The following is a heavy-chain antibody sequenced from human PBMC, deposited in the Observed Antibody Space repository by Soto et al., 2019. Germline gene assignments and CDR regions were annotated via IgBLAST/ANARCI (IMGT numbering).Heavy chain of an antibody. J-gene: IGHJ6*02. CDR1: GFTFSSYG. Sequence: QVQLVESGGGVVQPGRSRRLSCAASGFTFSSYGMHWVRQAPGKGLEWVAVIWYDGSNKYYADSVKGRFTISRDNSKNTLYLQMNSLRAEDTAVYYCARDEGGYYYGMDVWGQGTTVTVSS. CDR2: IWYDGSNK. CDR3: ARDEGGYYYGMDV. V-gene: IGHV3-33*01.